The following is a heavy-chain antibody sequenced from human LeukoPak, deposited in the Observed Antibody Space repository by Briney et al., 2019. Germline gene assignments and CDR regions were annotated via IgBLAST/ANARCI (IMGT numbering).Heavy chain of an antibody. CDR2: IYYSGST. CDR1: GGSISSSSYY. CDR3: ARLRLGAVAAYYFDY. J-gene: IGHJ4*02. Sequence: SETLSLTCTVSGGSISSSSYYWGWIRQPPGKGLEWIGSIYYSGSTYYNPSLKSRVTISVDTSKNQFSLKLSSVTAADTAVYYCARLRLGAVAAYYFDYWGQGTLVTASS. D-gene: IGHD6-19*01. V-gene: IGHV4-39*01.